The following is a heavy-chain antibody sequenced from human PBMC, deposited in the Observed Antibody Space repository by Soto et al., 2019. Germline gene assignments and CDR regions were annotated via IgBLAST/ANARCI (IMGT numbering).Heavy chain of an antibody. Sequence: QVQLVQSGAEVKKPWASVKVSCKASGYTFTSYAMHWVRQAPGQRLEWMGWINAGNGNTEYSQKFQGRVTITRDTSARTAYMELSILRSEDTAVYYCARSSGLLWFGESLDYWGQGTLVTVSS. J-gene: IGHJ4*02. V-gene: IGHV1-3*01. D-gene: IGHD3-10*01. CDR3: ARSSGLLWFGESLDY. CDR1: GYTFTSYA. CDR2: INAGNGNT.